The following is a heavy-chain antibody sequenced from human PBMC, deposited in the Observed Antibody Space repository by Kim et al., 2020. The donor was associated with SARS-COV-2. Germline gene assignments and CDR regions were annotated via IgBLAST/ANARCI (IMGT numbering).Heavy chain of an antibody. CDR2: MNPNSGNT. D-gene: IGHD6-13*01. Sequence: ASVKVSCKASGYTFTSYDINWVRQATGQGLEWMGWMNPNSGNTGYAQKFQGRVTMTRNTSISTAYMELSSLRSEDTAVYYCARDRGSSWSEYYYYGMDVWGQGTTVTVSS. CDR3: ARDRGSSWSEYYYYGMDV. V-gene: IGHV1-8*01. J-gene: IGHJ6*02. CDR1: GYTFTSYD.